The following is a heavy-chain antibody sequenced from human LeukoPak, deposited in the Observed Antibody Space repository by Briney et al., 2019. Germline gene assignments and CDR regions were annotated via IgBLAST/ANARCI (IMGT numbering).Heavy chain of an antibody. J-gene: IGHJ4*02. Sequence: PSVTLSLTCTVSGGSISSGDYYWSWIRQPPGKGLEWIGYIYYSGSTYYNPSLKSRVTISVDTSKNQFSLKLSSVTAADTAVYYCARGLVRGSGKIDYWGQGTLVTVSS. CDR1: GGSISSGDYY. D-gene: IGHD3-10*01. CDR3: ARGLVRGSGKIDY. CDR2: IYYSGST. V-gene: IGHV4-30-4*01.